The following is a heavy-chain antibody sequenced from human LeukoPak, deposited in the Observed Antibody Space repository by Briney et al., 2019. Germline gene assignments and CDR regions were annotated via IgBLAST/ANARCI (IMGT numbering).Heavy chain of an antibody. CDR3: TRSTGWYNYFDY. D-gene: IGHD6-19*01. Sequence: GGSLRISCAASGFPFDNYAMHWVRQAPGKGLEWVSGITWNSGSIAYADSVKGRFTISRDNAKNSLYLQMNSLRAEDVALYYCTRSTGWYNYFDYWGQGALVTVSS. J-gene: IGHJ4*02. V-gene: IGHV3-9*03. CDR1: GFPFDNYA. CDR2: ITWNSGSI.